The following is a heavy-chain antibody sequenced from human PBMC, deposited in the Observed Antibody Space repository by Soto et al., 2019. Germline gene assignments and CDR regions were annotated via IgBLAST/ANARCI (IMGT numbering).Heavy chain of an antibody. V-gene: IGHV4-34*12. J-gene: IGHJ4*02. D-gene: IGHD3-22*01. Sequence: PSETLSLTGAVNGESFSGYYWSWIRQPPGKGLEWIGEIFHGGHTNYSPSLKSRVTISVDTSKNRFSLELTSVTAADTAVYYCARPHYDSNTFYSFFDYWDQGTLVTVSS. CDR2: IFHGGHT. CDR1: GESFSGYY. CDR3: ARPHYDSNTFYSFFDY.